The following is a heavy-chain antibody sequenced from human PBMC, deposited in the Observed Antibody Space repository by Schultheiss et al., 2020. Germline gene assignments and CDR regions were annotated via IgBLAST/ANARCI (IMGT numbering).Heavy chain of an antibody. J-gene: IGHJ4*02. CDR3: ARPPLRGYSSGWYLD. V-gene: IGHV1-2*02. Sequence: ASVKVSCKASGYTFTGYYMHWVRQAPGQGLEWMGWINPNSGDTHYAQKFQGRVTMTRDTSINTAYLELSRLRSDDTAVYYCARPPLRGYSSGWYLDWGQGALGTASA. CDR1: GYTFTGYY. D-gene: IGHD6-19*01. CDR2: INPNSGDT.